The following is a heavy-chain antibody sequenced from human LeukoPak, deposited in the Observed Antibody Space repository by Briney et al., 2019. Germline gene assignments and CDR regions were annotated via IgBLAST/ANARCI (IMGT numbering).Heavy chain of an antibody. J-gene: IGHJ4*02. V-gene: IGHV4-4*02. CDR3: ARDLNYYGSGSYWYYFDY. D-gene: IGHD3-10*01. Sequence: GSLRLSCVASGFPFSSYWMTWVRQPPGKGLEWIGEIYHSGSTNYNPSLKSRVTISVDKSKDQFSLKLSSVTAADTAVYYCARDLNYYGSGSYWYYFDYWGQGTLVTVSS. CDR2: IYHSGST. CDR1: GFPFSSYW.